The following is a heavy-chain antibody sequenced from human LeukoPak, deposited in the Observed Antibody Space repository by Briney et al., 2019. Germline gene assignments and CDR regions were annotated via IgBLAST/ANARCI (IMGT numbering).Heavy chain of an antibody. D-gene: IGHD2-2*02. CDR2: IYYSGST. CDR3: ARDRGYCSSTSCYSWFDP. J-gene: IGHJ5*02. V-gene: IGHV4-39*07. Sequence: PSETLSLTCTVSGGSISSSSYYWGWIRQPPGKGLEWIGSIYYSGSTYYNPPLKSRVTISVDTTKNQFSLKLSSVTAADTAVYYCARDRGYCSSTSCYSWFDPWGQGTLVTVSS. CDR1: GGSISSSSYY.